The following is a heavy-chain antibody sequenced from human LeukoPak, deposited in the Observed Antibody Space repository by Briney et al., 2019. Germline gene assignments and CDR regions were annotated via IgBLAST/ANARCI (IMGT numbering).Heavy chain of an antibody. Sequence: ASVKVSCKAPGYTFTGYYMHWVRQAPGQGLEWMGWINPNSGGTNYAQKFQGRVTMTRDTSISTAYMELSRLRSDDTAVYYCARQYQLLGGDAFDIWGQGTMVTVSS. CDR3: ARQYQLLGGDAFDI. CDR1: GYTFTGYY. V-gene: IGHV1-2*02. CDR2: INPNSGGT. D-gene: IGHD2-2*01. J-gene: IGHJ3*02.